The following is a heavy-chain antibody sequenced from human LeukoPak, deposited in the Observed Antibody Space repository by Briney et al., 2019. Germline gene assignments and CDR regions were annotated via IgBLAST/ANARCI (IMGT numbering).Heavy chain of an antibody. D-gene: IGHD3-3*01. Sequence: SETLSLTCTVSGGSISSSSYYWGWIRQPPGKGLEWIGSIYYSGSTHYNPSLNSRVTISVDTSKKQFSLKLSSVTAADTAVYYCARLSLGSGYYFDYWGQGTLVTVSS. V-gene: IGHV4-39*01. CDR3: ARLSLGSGYYFDY. J-gene: IGHJ4*02. CDR1: GGSISSSSYY. CDR2: IYYSGST.